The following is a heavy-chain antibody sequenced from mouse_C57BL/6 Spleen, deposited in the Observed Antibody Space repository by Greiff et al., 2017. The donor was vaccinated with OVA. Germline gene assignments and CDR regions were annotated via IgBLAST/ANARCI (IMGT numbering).Heavy chain of an antibody. CDR2: FHPYHDDT. Sequence: VQLQQSGAELVKPGASVKMSCKASGYTFTTYPMEWMKQNHGKGLEWIGHFHPYHDDTKYNEKFKGKATLTVEKSSSTVYLELSRLTSDDSAVYYCARSNYYGNYGFAYWGQGTLVTVSA. CDR3: ARSNYYGNYGFAY. V-gene: IGHV1-47*01. CDR1: GYTFTTYP. D-gene: IGHD2-1*01. J-gene: IGHJ3*01.